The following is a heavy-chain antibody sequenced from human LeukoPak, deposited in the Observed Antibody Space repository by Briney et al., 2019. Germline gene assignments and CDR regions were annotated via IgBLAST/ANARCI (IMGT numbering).Heavy chain of an antibody. D-gene: IGHD6-13*01. V-gene: IGHV4-59*08. CDR3: ARSDSRWYSTKHNWFDP. Sequence: SETLSLTCTVSGGSISGNYWSWIRQPPGEGLEWLGYIYHTGHTHYNPSLKNRVTMSMDTSKSQLSLKMNSVTAADTAVYYCARSDSRWYSTKHNWFDPWGQGTLVTVSS. J-gene: IGHJ5*02. CDR2: IYHTGHT. CDR1: GGSISGNY.